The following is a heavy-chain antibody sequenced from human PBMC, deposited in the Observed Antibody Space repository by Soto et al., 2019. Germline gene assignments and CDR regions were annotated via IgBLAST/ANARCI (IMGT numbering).Heavy chain of an antibody. CDR1: GFTFSSYE. V-gene: IGHV3-48*03. Sequence: GGSLRPSCAASGFTFSSYEMNWVRQAPGKGLEWVSYISSSGSTIYYADSVKGRFTISRDNAKNSLYLQMNSLRAEDTAVYYCARVLGDIVVVPAAKDAFDIWGQGTMVTVSS. CDR2: ISSSGSTI. J-gene: IGHJ3*02. CDR3: ARVLGDIVVVPAAKDAFDI. D-gene: IGHD2-2*01.